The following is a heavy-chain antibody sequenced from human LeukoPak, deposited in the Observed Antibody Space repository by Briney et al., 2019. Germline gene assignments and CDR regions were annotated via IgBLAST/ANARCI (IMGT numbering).Heavy chain of an antibody. V-gene: IGHV3-23*01. CDR1: GFTFDDYA. CDR3: ANVKHYSYDLDI. J-gene: IGHJ6*02. CDR2: ISGSGGGT. Sequence: PGGSLRLSCAASGFTFDDYAMHWVRQAPGKGLEWVSAISGSGGGTQYADSVKGRFTISRDNSKNTLYLQMNSLRAEDTAVYYCANVKHYSYDLDIWGQGTTVTVSS.